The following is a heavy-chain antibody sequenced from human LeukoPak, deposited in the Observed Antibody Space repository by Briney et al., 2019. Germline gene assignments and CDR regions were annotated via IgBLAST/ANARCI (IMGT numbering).Heavy chain of an antibody. D-gene: IGHD6-6*01. J-gene: IGHJ4*02. V-gene: IGHV4-34*01. CDR3: ARSKGPTYSSSSGADY. CDR1: GGSFSGYY. Sequence: KPSETLSLTRAVYGGSFSGYYWSWIRQPPGKGLEWIGEINHSGSTNYNPSLKSRVTISVDTSKNQFSLKLSSVTAADTAVYYCARSKGPTYSSSSGADYWGQGTLVTVSS. CDR2: INHSGST.